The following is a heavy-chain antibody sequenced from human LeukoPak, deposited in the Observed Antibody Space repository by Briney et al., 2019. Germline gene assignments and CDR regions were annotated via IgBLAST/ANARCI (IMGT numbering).Heavy chain of an antibody. Sequence: GGSLRLSCAASGFTFTNFEMNWVRQAPGKGLEWVSYISYSGSTTSYADSVKGRFTISRDNAKNSLYLQMNSLRAEDTALYYCARGKYGDYDYYDYYGMDVWGQGTTVTVSS. V-gene: IGHV3-48*03. D-gene: IGHD4-17*01. CDR1: GFTFTNFE. J-gene: IGHJ6*02. CDR3: ARGKYGDYDYYDYYGMDV. CDR2: ISYSGSTT.